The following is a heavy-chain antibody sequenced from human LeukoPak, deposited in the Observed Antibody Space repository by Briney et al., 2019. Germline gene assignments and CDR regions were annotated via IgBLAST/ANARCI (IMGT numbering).Heavy chain of an antibody. Sequence: GGSLRLSCTASGFTFSTYWVNWVRQAPGKGLEWVANIKQDGSEKYYVDSVKGRFTISRDNAKNSLYLQMNSLRAEDTAVYYCARGQTEYSSSGSDYWGQGTLVIVSS. V-gene: IGHV3-7*05. CDR1: GFTFSTYW. D-gene: IGHD6-6*01. CDR3: ARGQTEYSSSGSDY. CDR2: IKQDGSEK. J-gene: IGHJ4*02.